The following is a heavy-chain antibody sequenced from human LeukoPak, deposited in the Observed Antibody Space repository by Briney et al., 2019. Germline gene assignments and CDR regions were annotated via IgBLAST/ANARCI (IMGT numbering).Heavy chain of an antibody. CDR3: AKDIDFDY. CDR2: IRYDGSNK. CDR1: GFTFSNYG. Sequence: PGGSLRLSCAASGFTFSNYGMHWVRQAPGKGLEWVAFIRYDGSNKYYADSVKGRFTISRDNSKNTLCLQMNSLRVEDTAVYYCAKDIDFDYWGQGTLVTVSS. V-gene: IGHV3-30*02. D-gene: IGHD1-26*01. J-gene: IGHJ4*02.